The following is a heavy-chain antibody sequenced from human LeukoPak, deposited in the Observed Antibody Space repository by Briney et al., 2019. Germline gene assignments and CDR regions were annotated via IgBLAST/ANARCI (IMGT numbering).Heavy chain of an antibody. Sequence: GGSLRLSCAASGFTFSSYGMSWVRQAPGKGLEWVSAISGSGGSTYYADSVKGRSTISRDNSKNTLYLQMNSLRAEDTAVYYCAKVLAAGTNYWGQGTLVTVSS. CDR3: AKVLAAGTNY. D-gene: IGHD6-13*01. CDR1: GFTFSSYG. J-gene: IGHJ4*02. V-gene: IGHV3-23*01. CDR2: ISGSGGST.